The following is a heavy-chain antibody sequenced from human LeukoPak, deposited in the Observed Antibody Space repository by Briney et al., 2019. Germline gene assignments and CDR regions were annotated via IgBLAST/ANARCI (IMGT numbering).Heavy chain of an antibody. V-gene: IGHV3-48*04. D-gene: IGHD3-10*01. Sequence: PGGSLRLSCAASGFTFSSYSMNWVRQAPGKGLEWVSYISSSSSTIYYADSVKGRFTISRDNAKNSLYLQMNSLRAEDTAVYYCARGDGLWFGESLGYFDLWGRGTLVTVSS. J-gene: IGHJ2*01. CDR2: ISSSSSTI. CDR1: GFTFSSYS. CDR3: ARGDGLWFGESLGYFDL.